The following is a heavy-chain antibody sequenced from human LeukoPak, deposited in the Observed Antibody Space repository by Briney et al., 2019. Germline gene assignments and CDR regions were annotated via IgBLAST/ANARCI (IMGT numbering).Heavy chain of an antibody. Sequence: PGGSLRLSCAASGFTFSNYSMNWVRQAPGKGLEWVSYISTSSRTIYYADSVKGRFTISRDNAKNSVYLQMNSLRAEDTAVYYCARDLGMATITGDWYFNLWGRGTLVTVSS. D-gene: IGHD5-24*01. CDR2: ISTSSRTI. CDR3: ARDLGMATITGDWYFNL. J-gene: IGHJ2*01. CDR1: GFTFSNYS. V-gene: IGHV3-48*04.